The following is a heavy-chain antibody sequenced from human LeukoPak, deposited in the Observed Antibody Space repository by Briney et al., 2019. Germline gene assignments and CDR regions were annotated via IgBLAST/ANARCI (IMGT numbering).Heavy chain of an antibody. V-gene: IGHV3-7*05. J-gene: IGHJ4*02. CDR1: RFTFSSYW. D-gene: IGHD5-12*01. CDR2: IKQDGSEK. CDR3: AREGGYGGVFDY. Sequence: PGGSLRLSCAASRFTFSSYWMTWVRQAPGKGPEWVANIKQDGSEKYYVGSVKGRFTISRDNTKNSLYLQMNSLRAEDTAVYYCAREGGYGGVFDYWGQGTLVTVSS.